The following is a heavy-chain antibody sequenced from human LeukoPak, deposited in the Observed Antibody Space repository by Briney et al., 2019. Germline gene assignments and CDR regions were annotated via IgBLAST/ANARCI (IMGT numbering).Heavy chain of an antibody. CDR1: GFTFSSYA. J-gene: IGHJ4*02. Sequence: PGRSLRLSCAASGFTFSSYAMSWVRQAPGKGLEWVSGINWSGGSTGYADPLRGRFTISRDNAKNSLYLQMDSLRVEDTALYYCARAPITSPFYFDYWGQGTLVTVSS. CDR2: INWSGGST. V-gene: IGHV3-20*04. D-gene: IGHD2-2*01. CDR3: ARAPITSPFYFDY.